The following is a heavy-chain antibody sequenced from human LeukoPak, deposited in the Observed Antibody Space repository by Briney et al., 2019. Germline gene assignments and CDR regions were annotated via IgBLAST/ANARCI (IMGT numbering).Heavy chain of an antibody. V-gene: IGHV3-21*01. CDR3: ARQLNDGPIDY. D-gene: IGHD1-1*01. Sequence: GGSLRLSCAASGFTFSSYSMNWVRQAPGKGLEWVSSISSSSSYIYYADSVKGRFTISRDNAKNSPYLQMNSLRAEDTAVYYCARQLNDGPIDYWGQGTLVTVSS. CDR2: ISSSSSYI. J-gene: IGHJ4*02. CDR1: GFTFSSYS.